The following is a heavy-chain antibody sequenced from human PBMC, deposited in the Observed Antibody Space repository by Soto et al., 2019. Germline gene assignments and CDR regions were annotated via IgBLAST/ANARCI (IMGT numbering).Heavy chain of an antibody. CDR2: ITSDGDST. Sequence: GSLRLSCSVSGFTFSNYAMHWVRESPGKGLEYVSGITSDGDSTWHADSVKDRFTISRDNSKNTLFLQMSSLRVEDTAIYFCVKGNQLLRYYFEFWGPGTLVTVS. D-gene: IGHD2-15*01. J-gene: IGHJ4*01. CDR3: VKGNQLLRYYFEF. V-gene: IGHV3-64D*06. CDR1: GFTFSNYA.